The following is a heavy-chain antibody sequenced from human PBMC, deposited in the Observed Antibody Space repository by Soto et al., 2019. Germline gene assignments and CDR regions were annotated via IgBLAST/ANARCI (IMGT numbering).Heavy chain of an antibody. J-gene: IGHJ4*02. CDR3: ARRPLGDGYNDY. D-gene: IGHD5-12*01. CDR2: IYYSGST. Sequence: SETLSLTCTVSGGSISSSSYYWGWIRQPPGKGLEWLGSIYYSGSTSYNPSLKSRVTISVDTSKNQFSLKLSSVTAADTAVYYCARRPLGDGYNDYWGQGTLVTVSS. CDR1: GGSISSSSYY. V-gene: IGHV4-39*01.